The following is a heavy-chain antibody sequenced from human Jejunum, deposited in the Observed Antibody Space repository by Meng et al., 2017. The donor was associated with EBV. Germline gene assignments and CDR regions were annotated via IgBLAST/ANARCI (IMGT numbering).Heavy chain of an antibody. CDR3: ARYGSGYFPALWY. D-gene: IGHD3-3*01. CDR1: GDSISSSNW. CDR2: IYHSGST. V-gene: IGHV4-4*02. J-gene: IGHJ4*02. Sequence: QVQLQEGGPGLVKPSGTLLLTCAVSGDSISSSNWWSWVRQPPGKGLEWIGEIYHSGSTNYNPSLKSRVTISVDKSKNQFSLKLSSVTAADTAVYYCARYGSGYFPALWYWGQGTLVTGSS.